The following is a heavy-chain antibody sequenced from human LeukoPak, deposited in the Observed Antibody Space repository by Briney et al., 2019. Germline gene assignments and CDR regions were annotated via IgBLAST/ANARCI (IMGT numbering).Heavy chain of an antibody. J-gene: IGHJ4*02. CDR3: ARVGTYGSGSYLSWLDY. V-gene: IGHV4-59*01. CDR2: IYYSGST. D-gene: IGHD3-10*01. CDR1: GGSISSYY. Sequence: SETLSLTCTVSGGSISSYYWSWIRQPPGKGLEWIGYIYYSGSTNYNPSLKSRVTISVDTSKNQFSLRLSSVTAADTAVYYCARVGTYGSGSYLSWLDYWGQGTLVTVSS.